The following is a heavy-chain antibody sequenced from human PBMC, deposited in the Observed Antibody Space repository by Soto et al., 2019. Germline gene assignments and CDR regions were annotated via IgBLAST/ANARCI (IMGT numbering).Heavy chain of an antibody. J-gene: IGHJ4*02. CDR1: GFTFSTYW. CDR2: IKQDGSEK. D-gene: IGHD3-9*01. CDR3: ARGYDILTGSDY. V-gene: IGHV3-7*05. Sequence: GGSLRLSCAASGFTFSTYWMSWVRQAPGKGLQWVANIKQDGSEKYYVDSVRGRFTISRDNAKNSLYLQMNSLRAEDTAVYYCARGYDILTGSDYWGQGTLVTVSS.